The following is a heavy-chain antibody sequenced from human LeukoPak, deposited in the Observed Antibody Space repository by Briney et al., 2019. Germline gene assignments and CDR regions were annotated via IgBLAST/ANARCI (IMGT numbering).Heavy chain of an antibody. J-gene: IGHJ5*02. D-gene: IGHD3-3*01. CDR2: IYYSGST. CDR1: GGSFSSYY. Sequence: PSETLSLTCAVYGGSFSSYYWSWIRQPPGKGLEWTGYIYYSGSTNYNPSLKSRVTISVDTSKNQFSLKLSSVTAADTAVYYCARSRITIFGVVTTYNWFDPWGQGTLVTVSS. CDR3: ARSRITIFGVVTTYNWFDP. V-gene: IGHV4-59*01.